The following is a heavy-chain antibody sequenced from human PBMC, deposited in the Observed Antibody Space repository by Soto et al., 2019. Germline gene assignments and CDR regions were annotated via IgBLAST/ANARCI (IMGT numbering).Heavy chain of an antibody. V-gene: IGHV3-23*01. Sequence: PGGSLRLSCAASGFTFSSYAMSWVRQAPGKGLEWVSAISGSGGSTYYADSVKGRFTISRDNSKNTLYLQMNSLRAEDTAVYYCAKSLDSRGAPHKSYFDYWGQGTLVTVSS. CDR3: AKSLDSRGAPHKSYFDY. CDR1: GFTFSSYA. J-gene: IGHJ4*02. D-gene: IGHD1-26*01. CDR2: ISGSGGST.